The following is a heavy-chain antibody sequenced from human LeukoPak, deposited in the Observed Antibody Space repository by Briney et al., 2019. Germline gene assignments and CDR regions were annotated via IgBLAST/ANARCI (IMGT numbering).Heavy chain of an antibody. Sequence: PGGSLRLSCAASGFTFGSYAMHWVRQAPGKGLEWVAVISYDGSNKYYADSVKGRFTISRDNSKNTLYLQMNSLRAEDTAVYYCARGDRGFDYWGQGTLVTVSS. CDR3: ARGDRGFDY. J-gene: IGHJ4*02. V-gene: IGHV3-30-3*01. D-gene: IGHD3-16*01. CDR2: ISYDGSNK. CDR1: GFTFGSYA.